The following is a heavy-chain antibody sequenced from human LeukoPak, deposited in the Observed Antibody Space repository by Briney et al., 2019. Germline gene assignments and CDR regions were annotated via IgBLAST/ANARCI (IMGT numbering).Heavy chain of an antibody. CDR2: ISYDGSNK. J-gene: IGHJ4*02. D-gene: IGHD3-10*01. Sequence: GGSLRLSCAASGFTFSTYAILWVRQAPGKGLEWVAVISYDGSNKYYADSVKGRSTISRDNSKNTLYLQMNSMRTEDTAVYYCARDVRRGDFDYWGQGTLVTVSS. CDR1: GFTFSTYA. V-gene: IGHV3-30-3*01. CDR3: ARDVRRGDFDY.